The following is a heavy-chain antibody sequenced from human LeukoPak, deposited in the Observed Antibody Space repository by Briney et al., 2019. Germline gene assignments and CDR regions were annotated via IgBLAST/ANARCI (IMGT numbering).Heavy chain of an antibody. CDR1: GFTFSSYS. Sequence: GGSLRLSCAASGFTFSSYSMNWVRQAPGKGLEWVSSISSSSSYIYYADSVKGRFTISRDNAKNSLYLQMNSLRAEDTAVYYCARDRLVGANWFDPWGQGTLVTVSS. D-gene: IGHD1-26*01. CDR2: ISSSSSYI. J-gene: IGHJ5*02. CDR3: ARDRLVGANWFDP. V-gene: IGHV3-21*01.